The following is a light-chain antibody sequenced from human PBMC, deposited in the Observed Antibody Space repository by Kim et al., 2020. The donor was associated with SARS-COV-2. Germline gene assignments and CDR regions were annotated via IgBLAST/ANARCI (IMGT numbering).Light chain of an antibody. J-gene: IGLJ6*01. CDR1: YNIGSHY. V-gene: IGLV1-51*01. Sequence: QSVLTQPPSVSAAPGQKVAISCSANYNIGSHYVSWYQQLPGAAPKLLIYDNNLRPSGIPDRFSGSKSGTSATLVITGLQPGDEGDYYCGTWDSSRRLFGGGTKVTVL. CDR3: GTWDSSRRL. CDR2: DNN.